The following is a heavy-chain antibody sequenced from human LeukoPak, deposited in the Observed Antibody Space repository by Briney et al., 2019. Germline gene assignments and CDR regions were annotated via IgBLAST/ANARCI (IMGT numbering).Heavy chain of an antibody. V-gene: IGHV1-69*13. CDR3: ARGPYDYVWGSYRSLLNY. Sequence: GASVKVSCKASGGTFSSSAISWVRQAPGQGLEWMGGIIPIFGTANYAQKFQGRVTITADESTSTAYMELSSLRSEDTAVYYCARGPYDYVWGSYRSLLNYWGQGTLVTVSS. CDR1: GGTFSSSA. J-gene: IGHJ4*02. CDR2: IIPIFGTA. D-gene: IGHD3-16*02.